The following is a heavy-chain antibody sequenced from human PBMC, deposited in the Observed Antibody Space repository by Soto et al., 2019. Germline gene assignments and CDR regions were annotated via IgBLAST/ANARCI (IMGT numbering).Heavy chain of an antibody. J-gene: IGHJ6*02. Sequence: SETLSLTCTVSGGSISSYYWSWIRQPPGKGLEWIGYIYYSGSTNYNPSLKSRVTISVDTSKNQFSLKLSSVTAADTAVYYCATHQLRFGPLDYYYYGMDVWGQGTTVTVSS. CDR2: IYYSGST. V-gene: IGHV4-59*08. CDR1: GGSISSYY. D-gene: IGHD3-10*01. CDR3: ATHQLRFGPLDYYYYGMDV.